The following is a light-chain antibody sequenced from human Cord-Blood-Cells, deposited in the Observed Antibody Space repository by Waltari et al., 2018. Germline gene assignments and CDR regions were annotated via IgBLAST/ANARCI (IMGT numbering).Light chain of an antibody. Sequence: DIQMNPAPSSTSTSVGARVTIPCQESQDISNYLNWYQQKPGKAPKLLIYDASNLETGVPSRVSGSGSGTDFTFTISSLQPEDIATYYCQQYDNLPPYSFGQGTKLEIK. CDR3: QQYDNLPPYS. J-gene: IGKJ2*03. CDR1: QDISNY. CDR2: DAS. V-gene: IGKV1-33*01.